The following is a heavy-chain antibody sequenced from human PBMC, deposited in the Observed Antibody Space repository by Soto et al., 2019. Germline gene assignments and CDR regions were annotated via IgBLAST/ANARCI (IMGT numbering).Heavy chain of an antibody. CDR1: GFTFSSYS. V-gene: IGHV3-23*01. Sequence: GGSLRLSCAASGFTFSSYSMNWVRQAPGKGLEWVSTISTSSGSTNYADSVKGRFTISRDNSKNTLFLQMNSLRVEDTAVYYCAKLTTHWGQGTPVTVSS. J-gene: IGHJ4*02. CDR2: ISTSSGST. CDR3: AKLTTH.